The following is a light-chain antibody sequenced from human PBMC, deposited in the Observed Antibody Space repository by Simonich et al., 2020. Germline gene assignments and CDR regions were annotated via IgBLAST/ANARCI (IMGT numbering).Light chain of an antibody. V-gene: IGKV1-33*01. CDR3: QQYDNLPFT. CDR1: QDISNY. J-gene: IGKJ3*01. CDR2: DAS. Sequence: DIKMTQSPSSLSASVGDRVTITCQASQDISNYLNWYQQKPGKAPQLLIYDASNFETGVPSRFSGSGSGTDFTFTISSLQPEDIATYYCQQYDNLPFTFGPGTKVDIK.